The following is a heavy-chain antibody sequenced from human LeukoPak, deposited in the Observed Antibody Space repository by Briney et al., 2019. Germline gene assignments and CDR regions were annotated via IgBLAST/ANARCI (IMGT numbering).Heavy chain of an antibody. V-gene: IGHV4-59*12. CDR2: IYYSGST. CDR3: AGSDYYDSSGYYYSNGMDV. J-gene: IGHJ6*02. CDR1: GGSISSYY. Sequence: SETLSLTCTVSGGSISSYYWSWIRQPPGKGLEWIGYIYYSGSTNYNPSLKSRVTISVDTSKNQFSLKLSSVTAADTAVYYCAGSDYYDSSGYYYSNGMDVWGQGTTVTVSS. D-gene: IGHD3-22*01.